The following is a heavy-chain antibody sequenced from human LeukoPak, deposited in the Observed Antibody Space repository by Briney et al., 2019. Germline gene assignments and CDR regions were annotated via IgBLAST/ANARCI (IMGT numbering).Heavy chain of an antibody. D-gene: IGHD1-7*01. CDR2: ISSSSSYI. CDR1: GFTFSSYS. Sequence: GGSLRLSCAASGFTFSSYSMNWVRQAPGKGLEWVSSISSSSSYIYYADSVKGRFTISRDNAKNSLYLQMNSLRAEDTAVYYCARESAGRLELRGWFDPWGQGTLVTVSP. V-gene: IGHV3-21*01. J-gene: IGHJ5*02. CDR3: ARESAGRLELRGWFDP.